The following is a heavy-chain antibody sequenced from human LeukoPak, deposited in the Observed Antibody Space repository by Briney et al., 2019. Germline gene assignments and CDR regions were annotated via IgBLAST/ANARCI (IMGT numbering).Heavy chain of an antibody. CDR1: GGSISSGDYY. Sequence: SQTLSLTCTVSGGSISSGDYYLSWIRQPPATGLEWIGYIYYSGSTYYNPSLKSRVSISVDTSKNQFSLKLSSVTAADTAVYYCARERSGYDYDYWGQGTLVTVSS. J-gene: IGHJ4*02. CDR2: IYYSGST. V-gene: IGHV4-30-4*08. CDR3: ARERSGYDYDY. D-gene: IGHD5-12*01.